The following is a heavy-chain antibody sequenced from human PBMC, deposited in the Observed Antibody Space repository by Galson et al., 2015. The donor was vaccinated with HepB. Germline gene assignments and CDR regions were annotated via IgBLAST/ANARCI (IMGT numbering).Heavy chain of an antibody. J-gene: IGHJ4*02. Sequence: SLRLSCAASGFTFSSYSMNWVRQAPGKGLEWVSSISSSSSYIYYADSVKGRFTISRDNAKNSLYLQMNSLRAEDTAVYYCARGEVYYDSSGYYWDYWGQGTLVTVSS. CDR1: GFTFSSYS. V-gene: IGHV3-21*01. CDR3: ARGEVYYDSSGYYWDY. CDR2: ISSSSSYI. D-gene: IGHD3-22*01.